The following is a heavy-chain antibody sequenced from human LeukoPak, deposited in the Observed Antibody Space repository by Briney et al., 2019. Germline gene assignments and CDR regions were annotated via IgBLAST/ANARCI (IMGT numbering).Heavy chain of an antibody. Sequence: GASVKVSCKASGYTFTSYAMNWVRQAPGQGLEWMGWISAYNGNTNYAQKLQGRVTMTTDTSTSTAYMELRSLRSDDTAVYYCARDNPYYDILTGYYRNYYYYGMDVWGQGTTVTVSS. CDR2: ISAYNGNT. J-gene: IGHJ6*02. CDR3: ARDNPYYDILTGYYRNYYYYGMDV. CDR1: GYTFTSYA. V-gene: IGHV1-18*01. D-gene: IGHD3-9*01.